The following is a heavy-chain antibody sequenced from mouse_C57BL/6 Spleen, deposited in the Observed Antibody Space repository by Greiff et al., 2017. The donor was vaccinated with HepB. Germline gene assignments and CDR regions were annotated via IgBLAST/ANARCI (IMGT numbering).Heavy chain of an antibody. Sequence: VHLVESGAELVRPGASVTLSCKASGYTFTDYEMHWVKQTPVHGLEWIGAIDPETGGTAYNQKFKGKAILTADKSSSTAYMELRSLTSEDSAVYYCTRDGSSPYWYFDVWGTGTTVTVSS. CDR3: TRDGSSPYWYFDV. D-gene: IGHD1-1*01. CDR2: IDPETGGT. J-gene: IGHJ1*03. CDR1: GYTFTDYE. V-gene: IGHV1-15*01.